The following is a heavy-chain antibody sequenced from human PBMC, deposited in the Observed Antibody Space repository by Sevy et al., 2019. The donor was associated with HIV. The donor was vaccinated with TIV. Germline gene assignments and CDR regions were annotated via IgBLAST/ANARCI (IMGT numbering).Heavy chain of an antibody. Sequence: GGSLRLSCAASGFTFSSYGMYWVRQAPGKGLEWVAFIRYDGSNKYYADSVKGRFTISRDNSKNTLYLQMNSLRAEDTAVYYCAKGLSPQPGGYSSGWYLDAFDIWGQGTMVTVSS. CDR3: AKGLSPQPGGYSSGWYLDAFDI. D-gene: IGHD6-19*01. V-gene: IGHV3-30*02. CDR2: IRYDGSNK. CDR1: GFTFSSYG. J-gene: IGHJ3*02.